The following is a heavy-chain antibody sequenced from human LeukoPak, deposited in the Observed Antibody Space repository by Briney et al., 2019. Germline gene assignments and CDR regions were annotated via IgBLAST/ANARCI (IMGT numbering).Heavy chain of an antibody. J-gene: IGHJ4*02. CDR1: GFTFDDYA. Sequence: GGSLRLSCAASGFTFDDYAMHWVRQAPGKGQEWVSLISWDGGSTYYADSVKGRFTISRGNSKNSLYLQMNSLRAEDTAVYYCAIYNWNSRRDLDYWGQGTLVTVTS. CDR2: ISWDGGST. V-gene: IGHV3-43D*04. D-gene: IGHD1-20*01. CDR3: AIYNWNSRRDLDY.